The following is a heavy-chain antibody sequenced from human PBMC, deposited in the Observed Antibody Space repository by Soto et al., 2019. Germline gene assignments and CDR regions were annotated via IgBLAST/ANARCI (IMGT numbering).Heavy chain of an antibody. CDR3: ARGGYNYDWFDP. V-gene: IGHV4-59*01. D-gene: IGHD5-12*01. J-gene: IGHJ5*02. Sequence: SETLSLTCTVSGGSISSYYWSWIRQPPGKGLEWIGYIYYSGSTNYNPSLKSRVTISVDTSKNQFSLKRSSVTAADTAVYYCARGGYNYDWFDPWGQGTLVTVSS. CDR2: IYYSGST. CDR1: GGSISSYY.